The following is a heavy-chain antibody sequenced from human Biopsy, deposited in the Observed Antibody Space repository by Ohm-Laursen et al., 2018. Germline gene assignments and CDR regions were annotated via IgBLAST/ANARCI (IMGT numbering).Heavy chain of an antibody. Sequence: PSETLSFTCTVSGGSISSDYWSWIRQTPGKGLEWIGYIYYSGSTNYNPSLKSRVTISVDTSKNQFSLKLSSATAADTAVYYCARGRLRAVARFDYWGQGTLVTVSS. D-gene: IGHD6-19*01. CDR2: IYYSGST. CDR3: ARGRLRAVARFDY. V-gene: IGHV4-59*12. CDR1: GGSISSDY. J-gene: IGHJ4*02.